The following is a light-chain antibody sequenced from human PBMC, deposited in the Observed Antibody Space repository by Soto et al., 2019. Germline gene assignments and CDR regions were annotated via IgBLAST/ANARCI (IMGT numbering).Light chain of an antibody. CDR2: DVS. CDR1: SSDVGGYNY. CDR3: SSYTSSSTLVV. V-gene: IGLV2-14*01. J-gene: IGLJ2*01. Sequence: QPALTQPASVSGSPGQSITISCTGTSSDVGGYNYVSWYQQHPGKAPKLMIYDVSNRPSGVSNRFSGSKSANTASLTISGLQAEDEADYYCSSYTSSSTLVVFGGGTKLTVL.